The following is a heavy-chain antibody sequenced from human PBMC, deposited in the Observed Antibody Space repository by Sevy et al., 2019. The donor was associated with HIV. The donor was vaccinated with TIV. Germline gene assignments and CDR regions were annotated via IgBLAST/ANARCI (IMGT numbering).Heavy chain of an antibody. V-gene: IGHV1-8*01. CDR2: MNPNSGNT. D-gene: IGHD2-15*01. CDR1: GYTFTSYD. J-gene: IGHJ4*02. Sequence: ASVKVSCKASGYTFTSYDINWVRQATGQGLEWMGWMNPNSGNTGYAQKFQGGVTMTRNTSISTAYMELSSLRSEDTAVYYCARGEFPSGDTDYWGQGTLVTVSS. CDR3: ARGEFPSGDTDY.